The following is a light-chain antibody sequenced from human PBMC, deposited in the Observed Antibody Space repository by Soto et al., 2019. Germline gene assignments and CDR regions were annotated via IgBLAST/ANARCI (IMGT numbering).Light chain of an antibody. CDR3: HKFFGSPLP. V-gene: IGKV4-1*01. J-gene: IGKJ4*01. CDR2: GAS. Sequence: DIVMTQSPDSLAMSLGERATINCKSSQSVLASSNNKNLLAWYQQKPGQPPKLLIYGASTRESGVPDRFRGRGSVTYFPLTISALQAEDVAFYYYHKFFGSPLPFGGGPNVEIK. CDR1: QSVLASSNNKNL.